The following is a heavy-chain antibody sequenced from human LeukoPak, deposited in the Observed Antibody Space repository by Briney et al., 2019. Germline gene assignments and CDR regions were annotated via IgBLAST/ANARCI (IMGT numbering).Heavy chain of an antibody. V-gene: IGHV4-59*08. J-gene: IGHJ4*02. D-gene: IGHD3-22*01. CDR2: ISYTGST. Sequence: SETLSLTCTVSGDFISTYYWSWIRQPPGKGLEWIGYISYTGSTYYNPSLKSRVTISVDTSKNQFSLKLSSVTAADTAVYYCAGRIESYDSSGYYYGGFDYWGQGTLVTVSS. CDR3: AGRIESYDSSGYYYGGFDY. CDR1: GDFISTYY.